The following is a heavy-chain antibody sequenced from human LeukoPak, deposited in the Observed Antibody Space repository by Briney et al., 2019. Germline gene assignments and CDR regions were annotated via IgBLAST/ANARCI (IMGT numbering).Heavy chain of an antibody. CDR3: ARGLVVGSTGVWAFDI. CDR1: GYTFTANY. V-gene: IGHV1-2*02. J-gene: IGHJ3*02. D-gene: IGHD2-15*01. CDR2: INPRSGGT. Sequence: GASVKVSCKASGYTFTANYMHWVRQAPGQGLEWMGWINPRSGGTNYGEKFRGRVTMTRDTSITTAYMELSSLRFDDTAVYYCARGLVVGSTGVWAFDIWGQGTMVTVSS.